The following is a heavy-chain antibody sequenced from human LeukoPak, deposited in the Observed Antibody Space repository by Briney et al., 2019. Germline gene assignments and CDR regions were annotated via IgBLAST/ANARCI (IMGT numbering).Heavy chain of an antibody. V-gene: IGHV4-39*07. J-gene: IGHJ4*02. CDR1: GGSISSSSYY. Sequence: SETLSLTCSASGGSISSSSYYWGWIRQPPGKGLEWIGSIYYTGSTYYNPSLKSRVTISVDRSKNQFSLKLSSVTAADTAVYYCCRVACDSGFCNVDYWGQGTLVPVTS. D-gene: IGHD3-22*01. CDR3: CRVACDSGFCNVDY. CDR2: IYYTGST.